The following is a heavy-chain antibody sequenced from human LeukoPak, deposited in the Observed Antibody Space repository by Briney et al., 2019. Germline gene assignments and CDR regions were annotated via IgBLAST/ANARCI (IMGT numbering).Heavy chain of an antibody. D-gene: IGHD6-6*01. V-gene: IGHV3-7*01. CDR1: GLTLNHYW. CDR3: AREYPKAARAWGY. J-gene: IGHJ4*02. CDR2: INQDGSEK. Sequence: GGSLRLSCAASGLTLNHYWMSWVRQAPGKGLEWVAIINQDGSEKYYVDSVKGRFTISRDNAKNSLYLQMNSLRAEDTAVYYCAREYPKAARAWGYWGQGTLVTVSS.